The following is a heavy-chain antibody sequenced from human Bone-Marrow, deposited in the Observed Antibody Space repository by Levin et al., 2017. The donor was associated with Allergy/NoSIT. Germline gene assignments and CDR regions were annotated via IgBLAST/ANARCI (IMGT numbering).Heavy chain of an antibody. Sequence: PKASVKVSCKASGYTFASHGFSWVRQAPGQGLEWVGWISAYDGDTSYAQRLQGRVTMTTDTSTNTAYIELRSLSSDDTAVYYCARDTIAAGGLFDYWGQGSLVTVSS. D-gene: IGHD6-13*01. J-gene: IGHJ4*02. V-gene: IGHV1-18*01. CDR2: ISAYDGDT. CDR3: ARDTIAAGGLFDY. CDR1: GYTFASHG.